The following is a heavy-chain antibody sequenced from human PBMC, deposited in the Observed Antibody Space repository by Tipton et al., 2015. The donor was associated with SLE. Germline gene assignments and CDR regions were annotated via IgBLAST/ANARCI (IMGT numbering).Heavy chain of an antibody. Sequence: LRLSCAVYGGSFSGYYWSWIRQPPGKGLEWIGEINHSGSTNYNPSLKSRVTISVDTSKNQFSLKLSSVTAADTAVYYCAREEWLVYFDYWGQGTLVTVSS. CDR1: GGSFSGYY. D-gene: IGHD6-19*01. V-gene: IGHV4-34*01. CDR2: INHSGST. CDR3: AREEWLVYFDY. J-gene: IGHJ4*02.